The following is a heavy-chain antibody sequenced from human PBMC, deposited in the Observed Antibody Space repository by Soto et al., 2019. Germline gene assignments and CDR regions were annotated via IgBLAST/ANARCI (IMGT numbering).Heavy chain of an antibody. CDR1: GFTFSSYA. V-gene: IGHV3-23*01. D-gene: IGHD6-6*01. CDR3: AKRSSSSTFDY. Sequence: EVQLLECGGGLVQPGESLRLSCAASGFTFSSYAMSWVRQAPGKGLEWVSVISGSDDSTYYADSVKGRFTISRDNSKNTLYLQMNSLRAEDTAVYYCAKRSSSSTFDYWGQGTLVTVSS. J-gene: IGHJ4*02. CDR2: ISGSDDST.